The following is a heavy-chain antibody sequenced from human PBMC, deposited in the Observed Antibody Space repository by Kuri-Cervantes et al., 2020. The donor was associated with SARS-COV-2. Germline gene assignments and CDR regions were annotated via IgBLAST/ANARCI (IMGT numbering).Heavy chain of an antibody. V-gene: IGHV3-30*02. J-gene: IGHJ4*02. CDR1: GFTFSSYG. Sequence: GESLKISCAASGFTFSSYGMHWVRQAPGKGLEWVAFIRYDGSNKYYADSVKGRFTISRDNSKNSLYLQMNSLRAEDMALYYCAKDNGWLQLHFFDYWGQGTLVTVSS. CDR3: AKDNGWLQLHFFDY. CDR2: IRYDGSNK. D-gene: IGHD5-24*01.